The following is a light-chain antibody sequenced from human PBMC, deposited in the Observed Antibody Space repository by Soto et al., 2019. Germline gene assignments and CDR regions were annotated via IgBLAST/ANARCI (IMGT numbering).Light chain of an antibody. J-gene: IGKJ4*01. CDR1: QSVSSN. Sequence: EIVMTQSPATLSVSPGERVTLSCRASQSVSSNLAWFQQKPGQGPRLLIYGASTRATGIPARFSGSGSETEFTLTISSLQPEDFATYYCQQANNFPLTFGGGTKVEIK. CDR2: GAS. CDR3: QQANNFPLT. V-gene: IGKV3-15*01.